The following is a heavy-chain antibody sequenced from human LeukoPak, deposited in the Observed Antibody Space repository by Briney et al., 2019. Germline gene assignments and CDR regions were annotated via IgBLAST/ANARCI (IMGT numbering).Heavy chain of an antibody. Sequence: PGGSVRLSCAASGFTFSNAWMSWVRQVPGKGLEWVGRIKSKTDDGTTDYAAPVIGRFNISRDDSKNTLYLQMNSLKSEDTALYYCTTGGLWYVDYWGQGILVTVSS. J-gene: IGHJ4*02. CDR3: TTGGLWYVDY. V-gene: IGHV3-15*01. CDR1: GFTFSNAW. CDR2: IKSKTDDGTT. D-gene: IGHD6-13*01.